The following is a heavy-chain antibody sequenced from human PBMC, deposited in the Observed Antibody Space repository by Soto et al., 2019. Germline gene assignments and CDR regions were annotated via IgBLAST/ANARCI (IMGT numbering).Heavy chain of an antibody. CDR2: IKSITDGGTT. CDR3: TTDSADIVVVPATFGMDV. J-gene: IGHJ6*02. D-gene: IGHD2-2*01. Sequence: GGSLRLSCAASGVTFSNAWMTWVRQAPGKGLEWVGRIKSITDGGTTDYAAPVKGRFTISRDDTKDTLYLQMNNLRTEDTAVYHCTTDSADIVVVPATFGMDVWGQGTTVTVSS. CDR1: GVTFSNAW. V-gene: IGHV3-15*01.